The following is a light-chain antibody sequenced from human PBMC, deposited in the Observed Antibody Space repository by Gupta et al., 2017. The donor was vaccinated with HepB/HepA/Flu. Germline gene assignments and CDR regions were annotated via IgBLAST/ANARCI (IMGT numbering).Light chain of an antibody. V-gene: IGLV1-44*01. CDR1: SSNVGRNN. CDR2: YND. J-gene: IGLJ2*01. Sequence: QSVLTQSTSVSGTPGQRVTISCSGSSSNVGRNNVNWYQQLPGTAPKLLIYYNDERPSGVPDRISGSKSGTSASLASSGLQAEDEADYYCAAGDTILNVVVFGGGTKLTVL. CDR3: AAGDTILNVVV.